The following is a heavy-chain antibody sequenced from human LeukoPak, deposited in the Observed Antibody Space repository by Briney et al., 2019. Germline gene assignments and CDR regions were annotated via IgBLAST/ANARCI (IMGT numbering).Heavy chain of an antibody. V-gene: IGHV3-30*04. CDR3: ARDLERVFDY. CDR2: ISYDGSNK. D-gene: IGHD1-1*01. CDR1: AFTVSSYA. Sequence: GGSLRLSCAASAFTVSSYAIHWVRQAPGKGLEWVAVISYDGSNKYYADSVKGRFTISRDNSKNTLYLQMNSLRAEDTAVYYCARDLERVFDYWGQGTLVTVSS. J-gene: IGHJ4*02.